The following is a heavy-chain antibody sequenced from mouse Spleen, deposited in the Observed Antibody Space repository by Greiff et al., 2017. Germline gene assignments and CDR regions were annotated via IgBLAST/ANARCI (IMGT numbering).Heavy chain of an antibody. Sequence: VKVVESGPGLVAPSQSLSITCTVSGFSLTSYGVDWVRQSPGKGLEWLGVIWGGGSTNYNSALKSRLSISKDNSKSQVFLKMNSLQTDDTAMYYCASLNWDVRAYWGQGTLVTVSA. V-gene: IGHV2-6*01. CDR2: IWGGGST. CDR1: GFSLTSYG. CDR3: ASLNWDVRAY. D-gene: IGHD4-1*01. J-gene: IGHJ3*01.